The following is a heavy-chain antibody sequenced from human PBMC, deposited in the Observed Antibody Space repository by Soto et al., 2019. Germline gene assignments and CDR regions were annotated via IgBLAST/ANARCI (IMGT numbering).Heavy chain of an antibody. CDR2: IYYSGST. CDR3: ERLIDSSGRGVDY. V-gene: IGHV4-31*03. CDR1: GGSISSGGYY. D-gene: IGHD3-22*01. Sequence: PSETLSLTCTVSGGSISSGGYYWSWIRQHPGKGLEWIGYIYYSGSTYYNPSLKSRVTISVDTSKNQFSLKLSSVTAADTAVYYCERLIDSSGRGVDYWGQGTLVTVSS. J-gene: IGHJ4*02.